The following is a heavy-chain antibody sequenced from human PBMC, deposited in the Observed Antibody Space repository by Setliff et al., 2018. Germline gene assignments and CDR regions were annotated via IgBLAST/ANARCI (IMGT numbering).Heavy chain of an antibody. V-gene: IGHV1-69*05. Sequence: SVKVSCKASGATFSSYGISWVRQAPGQGLEWMGGTIPMFGTTEYAQKFQGRLTIITDESTNTAFMQLSSLRSDDTAVYYCVREGVDRRSSTDYRYYMDVLGKGTTVTVSS. D-gene: IGHD6-6*01. CDR3: VREGVDRRSSTDYRYYMDV. CDR1: GATFSSYG. J-gene: IGHJ6*03. CDR2: TIPMFGTT.